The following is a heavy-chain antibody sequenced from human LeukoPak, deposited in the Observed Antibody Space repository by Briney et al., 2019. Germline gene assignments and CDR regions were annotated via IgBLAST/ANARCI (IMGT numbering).Heavy chain of an antibody. D-gene: IGHD3-10*01. CDR2: IIPNVGTA. V-gene: IGHV1-69*06. Sequence: SGTVSCKASGGTFISYAISWVRQAPGQGREWMGGIIPNVGTANYAQKFPGTVTITADKSTSTAYMELSSLRSEDTAVSYCARGWFGELFGLAFDIWGQGTMVTVSS. CDR3: ARGWFGELFGLAFDI. J-gene: IGHJ3*02. CDR1: GGTFISYA.